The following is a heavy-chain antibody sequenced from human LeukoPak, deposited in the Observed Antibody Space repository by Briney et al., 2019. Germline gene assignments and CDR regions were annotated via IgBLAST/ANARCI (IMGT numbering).Heavy chain of an antibody. CDR3: ARHGDVDTAMGDAFDI. J-gene: IGHJ3*02. CDR1: EYSFATYW. D-gene: IGHD5-18*01. Sequence: PGGSLRLSCQGSEYSFATYWIAWLRQMPGKGLEWMGIIYPGDSDTRYSPSFQGQVTISADKSISTAYLQWSSLKASDTAMYYCARHGDVDTAMGDAFDIWGQGTMVTVSS. V-gene: IGHV5-51*01. CDR2: IYPGDSDT.